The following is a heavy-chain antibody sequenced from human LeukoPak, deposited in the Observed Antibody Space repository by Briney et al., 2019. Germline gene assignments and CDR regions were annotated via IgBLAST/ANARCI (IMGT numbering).Heavy chain of an antibody. V-gene: IGHV3-15*01. D-gene: IGHD1-26*01. CDR2: IKGKTDGGTT. J-gene: IGHJ4*02. CDR3: TTGWSGSWDY. Sequence: GGSLRLSCAASGFTFSNAWMSWVRQAPGKGLEWVGRIKGKTDGGTTDYAAPVKGRFTISRDESKNTLYLQMNSLKTEDTAVYYCTTGWSGSWDYWGQGTLVTVSS. CDR1: GFTFSNAW.